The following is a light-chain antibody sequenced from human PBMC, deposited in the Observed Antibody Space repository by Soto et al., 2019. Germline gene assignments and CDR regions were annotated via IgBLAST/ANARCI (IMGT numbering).Light chain of an antibody. CDR2: WAS. J-gene: IGKJ4*01. Sequence: DIVMTQSPDSLAVSLGERATINCKSSQSVLYSSNNKNYLVWYQQKPGQPPKLLISWASTRESRVPDRFSGSGSGTDFTLTISSLQAEDVAVYYCQQYYSTPLTFGGGTKVEIK. V-gene: IGKV4-1*01. CDR1: QSVLYSSNNKNY. CDR3: QQYYSTPLT.